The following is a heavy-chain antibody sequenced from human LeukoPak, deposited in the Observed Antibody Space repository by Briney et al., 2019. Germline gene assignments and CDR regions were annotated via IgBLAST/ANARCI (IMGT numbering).Heavy chain of an antibody. D-gene: IGHD5-24*01. CDR3: ARVGGMTTINNAAFDI. CDR2: IYHSGST. V-gene: IGHV4-59*01. J-gene: IGHJ3*02. CDR1: GGSINIFY. Sequence: SETLSLTCTVSGGSINIFYWNWIRQPPGKEPEWIGYIYHSGSTNYNPSLKSRLTISLDRPKNQFSLKLTSVTAADTAIYYCARVGGMTTINNAAFDIWGQGTMVTVSS.